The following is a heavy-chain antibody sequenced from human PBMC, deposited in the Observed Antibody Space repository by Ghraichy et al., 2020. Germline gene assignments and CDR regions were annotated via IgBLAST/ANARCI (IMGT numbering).Heavy chain of an antibody. D-gene: IGHD3-22*01. Sequence: SGPTLVKPTQTLTLTCTFSGFSLSTRGMRVTWIRQPPGKALEWLARIDWDDDKFYSTSLQTRPTISKDTSKNQGVLTMTNMDPVATATYCCARMGGSRGYYGFDYWGQGTLVTVSS. J-gene: IGHJ4*02. CDR1: GFSLSTRGMR. V-gene: IGHV2-70*04. CDR2: IDWDDDK. CDR3: ARMGGSRGYYGFDY.